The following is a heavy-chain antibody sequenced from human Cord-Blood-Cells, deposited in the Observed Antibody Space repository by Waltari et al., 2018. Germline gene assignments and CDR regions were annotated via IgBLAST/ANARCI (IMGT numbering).Heavy chain of an antibody. J-gene: IGHJ4*02. D-gene: IGHD5-12*01. CDR2: IIPILGIA. Sequence: QVQLVPSGAAGRKPGSSVKVSCKPSVATFCFFTISCVRQAPGQGLEWMGGIIPILGIANYAQKFQGRVTITADKSTSTAYMELSSLRSEDTAVYYCARGDGYNYYFDYWGQGTLVTVSS. CDR1: VATFCFFT. CDR3: ARGDGYNYYFDY. V-gene: IGHV1-69*10.